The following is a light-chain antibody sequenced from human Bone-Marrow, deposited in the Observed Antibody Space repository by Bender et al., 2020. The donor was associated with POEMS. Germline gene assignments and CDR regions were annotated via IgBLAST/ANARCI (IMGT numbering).Light chain of an antibody. CDR3: QSYDSNNVV. V-gene: IGLV6-57*01. J-gene: IGLJ2*01. CDR2: EDK. Sequence: NFMLTQPHSVSESPGKTVTISCTRSSGSIASNYVQWYQQRPGSSPTTVIYEDKQRPSGVPDRFSGAIDRSSNSASLTISGLETEDEADYYCQSYDSNNVVFGGGTKLTVL. CDR1: SGSIASNY.